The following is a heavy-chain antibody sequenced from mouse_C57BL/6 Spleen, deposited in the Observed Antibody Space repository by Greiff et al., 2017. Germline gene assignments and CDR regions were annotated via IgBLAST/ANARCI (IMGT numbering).Heavy chain of an antibody. CDR3: ARRGLTTVVARYFDV. Sequence: QVQLQQPGAELVRPGSSVKLSCKASGYTFTSYWMDWVKQRPGQGLEWIGNIYPSDSETHYNQKFKDKATLTVDKSSSTAYMQLSSLTSEDSAVYYCARRGLTTVVARYFDVWGTGTTVTVSS. D-gene: IGHD1-1*01. CDR2: IYPSDSET. V-gene: IGHV1-61*01. CDR1: GYTFTSYW. J-gene: IGHJ1*03.